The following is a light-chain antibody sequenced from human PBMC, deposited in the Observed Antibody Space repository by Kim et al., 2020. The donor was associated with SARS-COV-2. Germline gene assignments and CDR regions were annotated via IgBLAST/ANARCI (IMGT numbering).Light chain of an antibody. J-gene: IGKJ4*01. CDR1: QSVNDW. CDR2: KAV. V-gene: IGKV1-5*03. Sequence: DIQMTQSPSTLSASVGDRVTITCRASQSVNDWLAWYQRKPGRAPQLLIYKAVSLESGVPSRFSGSGSGTEFTLTISSLQADDFGTYYCQQYNLYPLTFGGGTKVDIK. CDR3: QQYNLYPLT.